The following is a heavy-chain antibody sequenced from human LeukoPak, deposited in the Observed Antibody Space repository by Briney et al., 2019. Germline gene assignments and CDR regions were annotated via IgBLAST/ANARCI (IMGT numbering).Heavy chain of an antibody. CDR3: ARVLHRGSGSNYYGMDV. CDR2: INHSGST. CDR1: GGSFSGYY. J-gene: IGHJ6*04. Sequence: SETLSLTCAVYGGSFSGYYWSWIRQPPGKGLEWIGEINHSGSTNYNPSLKSRVTISVDTSKNQFSLKLSSVTAADTAVYYCARVLHRGSGSNYYGMDVWGKGTTVTVSS. D-gene: IGHD3-10*01. V-gene: IGHV4-34*01.